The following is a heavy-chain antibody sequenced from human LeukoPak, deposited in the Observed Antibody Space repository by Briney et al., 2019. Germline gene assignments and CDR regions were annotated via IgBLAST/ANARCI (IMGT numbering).Heavy chain of an antibody. CDR3: ARGEVAAVDY. J-gene: IGHJ4*02. V-gene: IGHV1-2*06. Sequence: ASVKVSCKASGYTITGYYLHWVRQAPGQGLEWMGRINPNSGGTNSAQKFQGRITMTRDTSLSTAYMELSGLRSDDTAVYYCARGEVAAVDYWGQGTLVTVSS. CDR2: INPNSGGT. CDR1: GYTITGYY. D-gene: IGHD2-15*01.